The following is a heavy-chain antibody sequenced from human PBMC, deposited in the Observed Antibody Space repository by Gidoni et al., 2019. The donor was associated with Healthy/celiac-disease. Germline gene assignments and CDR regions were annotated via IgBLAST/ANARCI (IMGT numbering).Heavy chain of an antibody. Sequence: QVQLVESGGGVVQPGRSLRLSCAASGFTFRSYSMHWVRQAPGKGLEWVAVISYDGSNKYYADSVKGRFTISRDNSKNTLYLQMNSLRAEDTAVYYCARDHEGPGDYWGQGTLVTVSS. V-gene: IGHV3-30-3*01. CDR2: ISYDGSNK. J-gene: IGHJ4*02. CDR1: GFTFRSYS. CDR3: ARDHEGPGDY.